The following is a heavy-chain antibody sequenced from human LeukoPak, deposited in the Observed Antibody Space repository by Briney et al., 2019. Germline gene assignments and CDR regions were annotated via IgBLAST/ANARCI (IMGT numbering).Heavy chain of an antibody. Sequence: SETLSLTCAVYGGSFSGYYWSWIRQPPGKGLEWIGEINHSGSTNYNPSLKSRVTISVDTSKNQFSLKLSSMTAADTAVYYCASRADYSKLPYFDYWGQGTLVTVSS. D-gene: IGHD4-11*01. CDR3: ASRADYSKLPYFDY. V-gene: IGHV4-34*01. CDR1: GGSFSGYY. J-gene: IGHJ4*02. CDR2: INHSGST.